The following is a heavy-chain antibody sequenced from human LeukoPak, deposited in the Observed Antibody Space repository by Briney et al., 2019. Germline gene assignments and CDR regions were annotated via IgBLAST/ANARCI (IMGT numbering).Heavy chain of an antibody. J-gene: IGHJ4*02. CDR2: ISSSSSYI. V-gene: IGHV3-21*01. Sequence: GGSLRLSCAASGFTFSSYSMNWVRQAPGKGLEWVSSISSSSSYIYYADSVKGRFTISRDNAKNSLYLQMNSLRAEDTAVYYCARGIVVVPAVIDLPYYFDYWGQGTLVTISS. CDR1: GFTFSSYS. CDR3: ARGIVVVPAVIDLPYYFDY. D-gene: IGHD2-2*01.